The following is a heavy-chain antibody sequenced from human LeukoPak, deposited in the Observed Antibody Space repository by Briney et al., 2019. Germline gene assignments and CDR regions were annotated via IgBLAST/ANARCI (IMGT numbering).Heavy chain of an antibody. J-gene: IGHJ4*02. D-gene: IGHD1-26*01. V-gene: IGHV4-39*07. Sequence: SETLSLTCTVSGGSISSSSYYWGWIRQPPGKGLEWIGSIYYSGSTYYNPSLKSRVTISVDTSKNQFSLKLSSVTAVDTAVYYCARDPTRIVGATPHGYWGQGTLVTVSS. CDR2: IYYSGST. CDR1: GGSISSSSYY. CDR3: ARDPTRIVGATPHGY.